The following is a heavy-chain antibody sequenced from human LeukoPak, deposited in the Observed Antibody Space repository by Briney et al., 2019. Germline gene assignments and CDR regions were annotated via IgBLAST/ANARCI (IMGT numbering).Heavy chain of an antibody. CDR1: GYNFLTYW. CDR3: ARHGLFGVNYYYMDV. CDR2: IYPGDSNT. D-gene: IGHD2-8*01. J-gene: IGHJ6*03. V-gene: IGHV5-51*01. Sequence: GESLKISCEASGYNFLTYWIGWVRQMPGKGLEWMGIIYPGDSNTIYSPSFQGQVTISVDRSTSTAYLQWSSLKASDTAMYYCARHGLFGVNYYYMDVWGKGTTVTVAS.